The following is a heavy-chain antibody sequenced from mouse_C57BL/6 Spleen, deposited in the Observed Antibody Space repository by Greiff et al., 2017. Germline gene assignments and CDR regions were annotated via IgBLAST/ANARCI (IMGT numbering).Heavy chain of an antibody. D-gene: IGHD1-1*01. CDR2: IDPSDSYN. J-gene: IGHJ1*03. CDR3: AVFYGSSYAWYFDV. V-gene: IGHV1-69*01. Sequence: QVQLQQPGAELVMPGASVKLSCKASGYTFTSYWMHWVKQRPGQGLEWIGEIDPSDSYNNYNQKFKGKSTLAVDKASSTAYMQLSSLTSEDSAVYYCAVFYGSSYAWYFDVWGTGTAVTVSS. CDR1: GYTFTSYW.